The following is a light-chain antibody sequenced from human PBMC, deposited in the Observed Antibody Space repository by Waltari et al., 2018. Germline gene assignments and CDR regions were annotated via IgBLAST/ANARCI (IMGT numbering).Light chain of an antibody. CDR3: MQSIQSPLT. V-gene: IGKV2D-29*01. CDR2: EVS. CDR1: QRPLHGDGKTY. J-gene: IGKJ4*01. Sequence: DIVMTQTPLSLSVTPGQPASISCKSSQRPLHGDGKTYLSWYLHKSGQPPQLLIFEVSARFSGVPDRFSGSGSGTDFTLRISRVEAEDVGVYYCMQSIQSPLTFGGGTKVEIK.